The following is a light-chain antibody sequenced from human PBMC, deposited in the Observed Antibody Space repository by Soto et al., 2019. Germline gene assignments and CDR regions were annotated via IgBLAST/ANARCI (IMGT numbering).Light chain of an antibody. CDR2: HAS. CDR3: QQHGRSPFS. J-gene: IGKJ5*01. Sequence: EIVLTQSPGTLSLSPGERDTLSCRASQSVANNYLAWYQQKPGQTPRLLIYHASNRATAIPDRFSGSGSGTDFTLTISRLEPEDFAVYYCQQHGRSPFSFGQGTRLEIK. CDR1: QSVANNY. V-gene: IGKV3-20*01.